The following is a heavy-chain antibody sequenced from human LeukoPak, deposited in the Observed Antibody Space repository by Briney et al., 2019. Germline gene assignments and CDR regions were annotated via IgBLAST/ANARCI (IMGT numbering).Heavy chain of an antibody. J-gene: IGHJ4*01. V-gene: IGHV4-38-2*02. D-gene: IGHD3-22*01. CDR2: IDHRGNT. Sequence: SETLSLTCIVSGDSISSGNFWGWIRQPPGKGLDYIGNIDHRGNTYYSPSLKSRLTISVETSRNQFSLRLSSVTAADTAVYYCARERGYYDSSGYGGYSDYWGHGTLVTVSS. CDR3: ARERGYYDSSGYGGYSDY. CDR1: GDSISSGNF.